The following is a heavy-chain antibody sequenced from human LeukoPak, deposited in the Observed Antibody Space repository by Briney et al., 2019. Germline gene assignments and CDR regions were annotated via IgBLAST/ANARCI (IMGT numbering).Heavy chain of an antibody. CDR2: IKQDGSEK. CDR3: ARDITRGAAGYYFDY. CDR1: GFTFTSYA. V-gene: IGHV3-7*01. J-gene: IGHJ4*02. D-gene: IGHD1-26*01. Sequence: GGSLRLSCAVSGFTFTSYAISWVRQAPGKGLEWVANIKQDGSEKYYVDSVKGRFTISRDNSKNTLYLQMDSLRSEDTAVYYCARDITRGAAGYYFDYWGQGTLVTVSS.